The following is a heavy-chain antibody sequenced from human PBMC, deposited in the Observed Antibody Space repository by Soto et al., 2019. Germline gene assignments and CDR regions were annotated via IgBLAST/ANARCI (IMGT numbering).Heavy chain of an antibody. V-gene: IGHV1-69*13. J-gene: IGHJ3*02. D-gene: IGHD2-15*01. CDR2: IIPIFGTA. CDR1: GGTFSSYA. Sequence: ASVKVSCKASGGTFSSYAISWVRQAPGQGLERMGGIIPIFGTANYAQKFQGRVTITADESTSTAYMELSSLRSEDTAVYYCARAVPVYFSGGSCYSGDDAFDISGQGPMVTVSS. CDR3: ARAVPVYFSGGSCYSGDDAFDI.